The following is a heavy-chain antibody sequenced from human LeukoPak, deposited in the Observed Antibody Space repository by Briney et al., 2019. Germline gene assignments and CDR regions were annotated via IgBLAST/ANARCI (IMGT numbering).Heavy chain of an antibody. J-gene: IGHJ4*02. CDR1: GFTFSSYW. V-gene: IGHV3-74*01. Sequence: GGSLRLSCAASGFTFSSYWMHWVRQVPGKGLVWVSCFNSDGSSTYYADSVKGRFTISRDNAKDTLYLQMNSLRAEDTALYYCARALGGDYDYWGQGTLVTVSS. CDR2: FNSDGSST. D-gene: IGHD2-21*01. CDR3: ARALGGDYDY.